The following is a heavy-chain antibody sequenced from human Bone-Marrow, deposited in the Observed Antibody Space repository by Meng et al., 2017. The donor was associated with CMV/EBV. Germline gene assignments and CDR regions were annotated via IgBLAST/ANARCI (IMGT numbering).Heavy chain of an antibody. V-gene: IGHV4-39*01. J-gene: IGHJ4*02. Sequence: SETLSLTCTVSGGSISSSSYYWGWIRQPPGKGREWVGSIYYSGSTYYNPSLKSRVTLAVDTSKTQFSLKLRSVTAADAAVYSCARKSDSSGYRVFDYWGQGTLVTVSS. D-gene: IGHD3-22*01. CDR2: IYYSGST. CDR3: ARKSDSSGYRVFDY. CDR1: GGSISSSSYY.